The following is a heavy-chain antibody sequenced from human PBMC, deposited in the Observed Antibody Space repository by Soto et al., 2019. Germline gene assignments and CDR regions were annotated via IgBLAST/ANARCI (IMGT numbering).Heavy chain of an antibody. V-gene: IGHV3-33*01. D-gene: IGHD5-12*01. Sequence: QVQLVDSGGGVVQPGGSRRLSCTASGFTFGRHGMHWVRQAPGKGAEWVAVIGGDGARDRYADSVKGRFTMSRDNGKNTLYLQMNGLRDDDTAVYYCARDDGYPDNGLDYWGQGTLVTVSS. CDR1: GFTFGRHG. CDR3: ARDDGYPDNGLDY. J-gene: IGHJ4*02. CDR2: IGGDGARD.